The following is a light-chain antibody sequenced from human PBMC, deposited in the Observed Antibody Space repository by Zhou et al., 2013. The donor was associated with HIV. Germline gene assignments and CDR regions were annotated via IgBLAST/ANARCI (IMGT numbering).Light chain of an antibody. Sequence: EIVMTQSPATLSVSPGERATLSCRASQSVNRNLAWYQQKPGQAPRLLIYDASNRATGIPARFSGSGSGTDFTLTISSLEPEDFAVYYCQQRANSWTFGQGTKVEIK. J-gene: IGKJ1*01. V-gene: IGKV3-11*01. CDR3: QQRANSWT. CDR2: DAS. CDR1: QSVNRN.